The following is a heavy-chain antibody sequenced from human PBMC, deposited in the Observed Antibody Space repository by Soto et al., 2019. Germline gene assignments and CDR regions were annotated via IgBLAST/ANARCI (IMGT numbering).Heavy chain of an antibody. J-gene: IGHJ4*02. CDR1: GFTFGDYS. D-gene: IGHD2-15*01. CDR3: VRGLWGCGGGRCFSPSSDY. V-gene: IGHV3-21*01. CDR2: ISASSTYT. Sequence: GGSLRLSCAASGFTFGDYSMNWVRQAPGKGLEWVSSISASSTYTYYADSLKGRFTISRDNAENSLYLQMNSLRADDTAVYYCVRGLWGCGGGRCFSPSSDYWGLGTRVTVSS.